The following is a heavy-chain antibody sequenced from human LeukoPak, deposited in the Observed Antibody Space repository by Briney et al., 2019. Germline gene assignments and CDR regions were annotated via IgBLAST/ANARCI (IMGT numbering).Heavy chain of an antibody. CDR1: VYTSTTYD. J-gene: IGHJ5*02. CDR2: IYPSDGST. D-gene: IGHD3-10*01. Sequence: SVTLSSTPSVYTSTTYDVNSVRRAPGQGLEWMGIIYPSDGSTNYAQKFQGRVTMTRDTSTSTVYMELSSLRSEATAVYYCATASITMVSEYPDICCDHWGRGTLVTVSS. V-gene: IGHV1-46*01. CDR3: ATASITMVSEYPDICCDH.